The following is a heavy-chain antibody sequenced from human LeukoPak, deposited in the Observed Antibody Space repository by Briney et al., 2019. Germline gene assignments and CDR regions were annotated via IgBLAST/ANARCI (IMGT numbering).Heavy chain of an antibody. CDR1: GVSVSSGSYY. Sequence: SETLSLTCTVSGVSVSSGSYYWRWSRQPPGKGLGWIVYIYYSGSTNYNPSLKSRVTISVDTSKDQFSLKLSSVTAADTAVYYCARVPGQLAPDYYYYGMDVWGKGTTVTVSS. D-gene: IGHD6-13*01. CDR2: IYYSGST. CDR3: ARVPGQLAPDYYYYGMDV. V-gene: IGHV4-61*01. J-gene: IGHJ6*04.